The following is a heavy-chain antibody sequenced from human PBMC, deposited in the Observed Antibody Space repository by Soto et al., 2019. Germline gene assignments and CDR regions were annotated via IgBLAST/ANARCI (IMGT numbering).Heavy chain of an antibody. CDR2: IYYSGST. CDR3: ARRYEDYYYYYMDV. CDR1: GGSISSYY. J-gene: IGHJ6*03. V-gene: IGHV4-59*08. D-gene: IGHD2-15*01. Sequence: SETLSLTCTVSGGSISSYYWSWIRQPPGKGLEWIGYIYYSGSTNYNPSLKSRVTISVDTSKNQFSLKLSSVTAADTAVYYCARRYEDYYYYYMDVWGKGTTVTVSS.